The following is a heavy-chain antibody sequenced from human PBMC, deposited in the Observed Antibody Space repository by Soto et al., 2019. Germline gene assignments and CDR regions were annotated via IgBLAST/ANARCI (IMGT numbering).Heavy chain of an antibody. CDR3: ARGVVTSENDY. CDR1: GGSFSGYY. D-gene: IGHD2-21*02. Sequence: PSETLSLTCAVYGGSFSGYYWSWIRQPPGKGLEWIGEINHSGSTNYNPSLKSRVTISVDTSKNQFSLKLSSVTAADTAVYYCARGVVTSENDYWGQGTLVTVS. CDR2: INHSGST. J-gene: IGHJ4*02. V-gene: IGHV4-34*01.